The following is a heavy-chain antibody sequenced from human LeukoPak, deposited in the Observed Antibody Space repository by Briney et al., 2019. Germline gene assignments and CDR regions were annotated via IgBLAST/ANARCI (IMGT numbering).Heavy chain of an antibody. J-gene: IGHJ6*03. D-gene: IGHD3-10*01. Sequence: SETLSLTCAVSGGSISSGGYSWSWIRQPPGKGLEWIGYIYYRGSTYYNPSLKSRVTISVDTSKNQFSLKLSSVTAADTAVYYCARVYGSGSYYNGYYYYYMDVWGKGTTVTISS. CDR2: IYYRGST. CDR1: GGSISSGGYS. CDR3: ARVYGSGSYYNGYYYYYMDV. V-gene: IGHV4-30-4*07.